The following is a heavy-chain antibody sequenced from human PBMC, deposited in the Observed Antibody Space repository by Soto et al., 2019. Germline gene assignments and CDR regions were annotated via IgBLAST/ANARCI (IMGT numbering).Heavy chain of an antibody. Sequence: SETLSLTCTVSGGSISSYYWSWIRQPPGKGLEWIGYIYYSGSTNYNPSLKSRVTISVDTSKNQFSLKLSSVTAADTAVYYCARGGKVYYDFWSGYYGGGDYYYYGMDVWGQGTTVTVSS. CDR3: ARGGKVYYDFWSGYYGGGDYYYYGMDV. D-gene: IGHD3-3*01. CDR1: GGSISSYY. J-gene: IGHJ6*02. V-gene: IGHV4-59*01. CDR2: IYYSGST.